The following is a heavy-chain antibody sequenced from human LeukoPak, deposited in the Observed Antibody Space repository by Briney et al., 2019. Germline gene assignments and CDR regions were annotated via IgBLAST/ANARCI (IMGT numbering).Heavy chain of an antibody. CDR1: GFSFSTYL. D-gene: IGHD1-26*01. J-gene: IGHJ5*02. CDR3: ARDRDPYSGRNIPLDP. CDR2: IREDGSQK. Sequence: GGSLRLSCAASGFSFSTYLMSWVRQAPGKGLEWVANIREDGSQKFYVDSVKGRFTISRDNATNSLYLQMNSLRADDTAVYYCARDRDPYSGRNIPLDPWVQGALVTVSS. V-gene: IGHV3-7*01.